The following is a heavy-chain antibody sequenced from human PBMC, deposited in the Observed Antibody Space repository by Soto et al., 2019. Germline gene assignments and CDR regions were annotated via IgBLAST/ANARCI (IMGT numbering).Heavy chain of an antibody. D-gene: IGHD1-26*01. CDR2: ISGSSDNT. J-gene: IGHJ4*02. Sequence: HPGGSLRLSCAASGFTFSNYAMSWVRQAPGKGLEWVSSISGSSDNTYYAESVKGRFTISRDNSKNTLYLQMNSLRAEDTAVYFCARIRGTPGAYWGQGTLVTVSS. CDR1: GFTFSNYA. V-gene: IGHV3-23*01. CDR3: ARIRGTPGAY.